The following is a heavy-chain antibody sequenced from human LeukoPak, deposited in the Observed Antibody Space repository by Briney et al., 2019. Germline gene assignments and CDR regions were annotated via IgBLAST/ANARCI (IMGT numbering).Heavy chain of an antibody. V-gene: IGHV3-23*01. CDR2: ISGGGGYTRP. CDR3: ARDIYGSGSAI. D-gene: IGHD3-10*01. Sequence: GGSLRLSCAASVFTLSNYAMPWVRQAPGKGLEWVSAISGGGGYTRPYYADSVKGRFTISRDNAKNTLYLQMNSLRAEDTAVYYCARDIYGSGSAIWGEGTMVTVSS. J-gene: IGHJ3*02. CDR1: VFTLSNYA.